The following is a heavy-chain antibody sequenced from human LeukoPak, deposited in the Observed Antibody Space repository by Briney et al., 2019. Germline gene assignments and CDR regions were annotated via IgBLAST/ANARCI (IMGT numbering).Heavy chain of an antibody. Sequence: ASVKVSCKASGYTFTGYYMHWVRQAPGQGLEWMGWINPNSGGTNYAQKFQGRVTMTRDTSISTAYMELSRLRSDDTAVYYCARDSHFWSGYHGYWGQGTLVTVSS. J-gene: IGHJ4*02. CDR2: INPNSGGT. V-gene: IGHV1-2*02. CDR1: GYTFTGYY. CDR3: ARDSHFWSGYHGY. D-gene: IGHD3-3*02.